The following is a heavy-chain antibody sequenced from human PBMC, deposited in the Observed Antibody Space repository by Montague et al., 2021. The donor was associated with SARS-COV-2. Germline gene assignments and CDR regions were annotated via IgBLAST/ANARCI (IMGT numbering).Heavy chain of an antibody. CDR3: ARGSSFVTIFGVVITDPLFDY. D-gene: IGHD3-3*01. V-gene: IGHV4-34*01. Sequence: SETLSLTCAVYGGSFSGYYWSWIRQPPGKGLEWIGEINHSGSTNYNSSLKSRVTISVDTSKNQFSLKLSSVTAADTAVYYCARGSSFVTIFGVVITDPLFDYWGQGTLVTVSS. J-gene: IGHJ4*02. CDR1: GGSFSGYY. CDR2: INHSGST.